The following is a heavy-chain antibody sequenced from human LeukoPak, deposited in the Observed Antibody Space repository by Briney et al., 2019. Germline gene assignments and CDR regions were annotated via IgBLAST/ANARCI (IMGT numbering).Heavy chain of an antibody. D-gene: IGHD3-9*01. J-gene: IGHJ4*02. CDR3: AKGVPLTLFDY. CDR1: GFTFSSHG. CDR2: ISGSGGST. V-gene: IGHV3-23*01. Sequence: GGTGRLSCAASGFTFSSHGMSWIRQAPGKGLEWVSSISGSGGSTFYADSVKGRFTISRDNPKNTLYLQMNGLRAEDTAVYYCAKGVPLTLFDYWGRGTLVTVSS.